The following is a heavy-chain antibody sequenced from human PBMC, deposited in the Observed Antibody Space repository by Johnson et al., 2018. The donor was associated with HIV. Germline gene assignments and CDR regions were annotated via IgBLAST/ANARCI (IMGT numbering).Heavy chain of an antibody. J-gene: IGHJ3*02. Sequence: VQLVESGGGVVRPGGSLRLSCAAAGFTFDDYGMSWVRQAPGKGLEWVSVIYSGGSTYYADSVKGRFTISRDNSKNTLYLQMNSLRAEDTAIYYCVRGRISMTVVDLRGGAFDICGQGTTVTVSS. D-gene: IGHD3-22*01. CDR2: IYSGGST. CDR1: GFTFDDYG. V-gene: IGHV3-66*02. CDR3: VRGRISMTVVDLRGGAFDI.